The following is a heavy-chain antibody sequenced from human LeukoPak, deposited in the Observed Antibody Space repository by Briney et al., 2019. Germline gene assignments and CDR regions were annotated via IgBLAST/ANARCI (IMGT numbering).Heavy chain of an antibody. CDR1: GYSFTSYW. V-gene: IGHV5-51*01. CDR2: IYPGDSDT. Sequence: GESLKISCKGSGYSFTSYWIGWVRQMPGKGLEWMGIIYPGDSDTRYSPSFQGQVTISADKSISTAYLQWSSLKASDTAMYYCASKMVRGVIKGHHDAFDIWGQGTMVTVSS. J-gene: IGHJ3*02. D-gene: IGHD3-10*01. CDR3: ASKMVRGVIKGHHDAFDI.